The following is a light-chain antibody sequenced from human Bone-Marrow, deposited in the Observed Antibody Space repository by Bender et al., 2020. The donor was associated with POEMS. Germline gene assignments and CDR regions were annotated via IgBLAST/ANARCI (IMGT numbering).Light chain of an antibody. CDR2: EVT. CDR3: SSYADSNTLL. CDR1: SSDVGGFSY. Sequence: QSALTQPASVSGSPGQSITISCTGTSSDVGGFSYVSWYQHYPGKAPKLMIYEVTKRPSGVPDRFSGSKSVNTASLTVSGLQAEDEADYYCSSYADSNTLLFGGGTKLTVL. V-gene: IGLV2-8*01. J-gene: IGLJ2*01.